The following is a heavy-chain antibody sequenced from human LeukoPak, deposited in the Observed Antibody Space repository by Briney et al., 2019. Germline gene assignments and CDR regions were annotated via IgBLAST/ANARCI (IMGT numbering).Heavy chain of an antibody. V-gene: IGHV3-53*01. D-gene: IGHD3-22*01. Sequence: GGSLRLSCAASGFTVSSNYMSWVRQAPGKGLEWVSVIYSGGSTYYADSVKGRFTISRDNSKNTLYLQMNSLRAEDTAVYYCAKDNIGYYYDSSGYSSWGQGTLVTVSS. CDR2: IYSGGST. CDR3: AKDNIGYYYDSSGYSS. CDR1: GFTVSSNY. J-gene: IGHJ5*02.